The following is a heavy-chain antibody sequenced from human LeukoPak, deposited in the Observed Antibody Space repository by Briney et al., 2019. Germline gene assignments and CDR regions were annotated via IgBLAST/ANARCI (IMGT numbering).Heavy chain of an antibody. J-gene: IGHJ4*02. D-gene: IGHD4-23*01. V-gene: IGHV3-13*01. CDR2: IGTAGVT. Sequence: GGSLRLSCAASGFTFSSYDMHWVRQAPGKGLEWVSAIGTAGVTYYPGSVKGRFTISRENAKNSLYLQMNSLRAGDTAVYYCARGGYGGNSELDYWGQGTLVTVSS. CDR1: GFTFSSYD. CDR3: ARGGYGGNSELDY.